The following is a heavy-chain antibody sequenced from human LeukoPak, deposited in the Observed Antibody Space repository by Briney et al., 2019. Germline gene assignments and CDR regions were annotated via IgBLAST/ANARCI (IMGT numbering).Heavy chain of an antibody. Sequence: GGSLRLSCSASGFTFITYAMHWVRQAPGKGLEYVSDTSSNGGSTYHADSVKGRLTISRDNSKNTVYLQMSSLRAEDTAVYYCVKGYCNSISCYIDYWGQGTLVTVSS. D-gene: IGHD2-2*02. CDR3: VKGYCNSISCYIDY. J-gene: IGHJ4*02. CDR1: GFTFITYA. CDR2: TSSNGGST. V-gene: IGHV3-64D*09.